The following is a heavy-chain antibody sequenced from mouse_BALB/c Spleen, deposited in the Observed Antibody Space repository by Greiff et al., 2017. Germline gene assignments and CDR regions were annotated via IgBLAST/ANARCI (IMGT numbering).Heavy chain of an antibody. CDR3: ARGNDYDLDY. Sequence: QVQLQQPGAELVKPGASVKMSCKASGYTFTSYNMHWVKQTPGQGLEWIGAIYPGNGDTSYNQKFKGKATLTADKSSSTAYMQLSSLTSEDSAVYYCARGNDYDLDYWGQGTTLTVSS. D-gene: IGHD2-4*01. V-gene: IGHV1-12*01. J-gene: IGHJ2*01. CDR1: GYTFTSYN. CDR2: IYPGNGDT.